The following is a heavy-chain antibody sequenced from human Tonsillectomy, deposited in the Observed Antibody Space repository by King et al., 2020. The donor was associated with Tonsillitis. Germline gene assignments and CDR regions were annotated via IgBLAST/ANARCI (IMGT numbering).Heavy chain of an antibody. CDR1: GFTFSSYW. CDR2: IKSDGSST. J-gene: IGHJ3*02. CDR3: TRVRTVGFVAFDI. V-gene: IGHV3-74*01. D-gene: IGHD1/OR15-1a*01. Sequence: VQLVESGGGLVQPGGSLRLSCAASGFTFSSYWMHWVRQAPGKGLVWVSRIKSDGSSTNYADSVKGRFTISRDNAKNTLYLQMNSLRAEDTAVYFCTRVRTVGFVAFDIWGHGTMVTVSS.